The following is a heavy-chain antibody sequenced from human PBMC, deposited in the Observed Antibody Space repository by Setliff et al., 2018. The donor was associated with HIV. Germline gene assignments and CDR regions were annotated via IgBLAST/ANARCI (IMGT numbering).Heavy chain of an antibody. CDR3: ARGQSCTNGVCYQY. D-gene: IGHD2-8*01. V-gene: IGHV4-59*01. CDR2: VFYSGIA. CDR1: GGSISSDY. Sequence: SETLSLTCSVSGGSISSDYWSWIRQPPGKGLEWIGYVFYSGIANYNPSLKSRVSISVDTSKNEFSLNLSSLTAADTAVYYCARGQSCTNGVCYQYWGQGTRVTVS. J-gene: IGHJ4*02.